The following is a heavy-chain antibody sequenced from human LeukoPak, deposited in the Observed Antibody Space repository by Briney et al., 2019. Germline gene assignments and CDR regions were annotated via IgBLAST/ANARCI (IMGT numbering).Heavy chain of an antibody. J-gene: IGHJ6*03. D-gene: IGHD3-10*01. V-gene: IGHV3-53*01. CDR3: ARFSGPGMQHYYYYMDV. CDR1: GFSVSMKY. Sequence: PGESLRLSCAASGFSVSMKYMTWVRQAPGKGLEWVSVIFSGGTTYYADSVKGRFTVSRDNSKNMMYLQMNSLRAEDAAVYYCARFSGPGMQHYYYYMDVWGPGTTVTVSS. CDR2: IFSGGTT.